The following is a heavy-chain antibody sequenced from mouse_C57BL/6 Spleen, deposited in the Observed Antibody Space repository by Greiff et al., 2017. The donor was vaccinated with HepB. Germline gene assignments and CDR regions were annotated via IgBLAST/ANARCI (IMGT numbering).Heavy chain of an antibody. CDR3: ARGGGYFYWYFDV. V-gene: IGHV1-64*01. CDR1: GYTFTSYW. Sequence: VQLQQPGAELVKPGASVKLSCKASGYTFTSYWMHWVKQRPGQGLEWIGMIHPNSGSTNYNEKFKSKATLTVDKSSSTAYMQLSSLTAEDSAVYYCARGGGYFYWYFDVWGTGTTVTVSS. J-gene: IGHJ1*03. CDR2: IHPNSGST. D-gene: IGHD2-3*01.